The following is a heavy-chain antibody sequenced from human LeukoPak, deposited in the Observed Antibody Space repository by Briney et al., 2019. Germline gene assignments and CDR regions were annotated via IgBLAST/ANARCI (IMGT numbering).Heavy chain of an antibody. CDR2: ISNDGGGT. J-gene: IGHJ5*02. CDR1: AFTFSNYA. V-gene: IGHV3-23*01. Sequence: GGSLRLSCAASAFTFSNYAMNWVRQAPGKGLEWVSAISNDGGGTTYADFVNGRFTISRDNSKNTLFLQMNSLRAEDTALYYCAKGSSGYFADLWGQGTLVTVSS. D-gene: IGHD3-22*01. CDR3: AKGSSGYFADL.